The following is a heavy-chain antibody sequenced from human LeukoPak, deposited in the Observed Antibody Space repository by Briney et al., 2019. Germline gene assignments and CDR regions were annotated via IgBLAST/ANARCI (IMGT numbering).Heavy chain of an antibody. V-gene: IGHV1-2*02. J-gene: IGHJ4*02. CDR2: INPNSGGT. Sequence: GASVKVSCKASGYTFTGYYMHWVRQAPGQGLEWMGWINPNSGGTNYAQKFQGRVTMTRDTSISTAYMELSRLRPDDTAVYYCARDYSSSWYSLYYFDYWGQGTLVTVSS. D-gene: IGHD6-13*01. CDR3: ARDYSSSWYSLYYFDY. CDR1: GYTFTGYY.